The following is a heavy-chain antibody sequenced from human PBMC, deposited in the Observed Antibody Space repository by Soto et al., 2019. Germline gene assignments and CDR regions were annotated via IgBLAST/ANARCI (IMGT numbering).Heavy chain of an antibody. D-gene: IGHD3-3*01. CDR2: IYWDDEK. Sequence: QITLNESGPPLAKPTETLTLTCTFSGFSLSTSGVGVGWIRQSPGKAPEWLALIYWDDEKRYSASLKSRLTISKDTSKNQVVLTMANLDPADTATYHCAHRVLRTVFGLVTTTAIYFDFWGQGTPVAVSS. J-gene: IGHJ4*02. V-gene: IGHV2-5*02. CDR1: GFSLSTSGVG. CDR3: AHRVLRTVFGLVTTTAIYFDF.